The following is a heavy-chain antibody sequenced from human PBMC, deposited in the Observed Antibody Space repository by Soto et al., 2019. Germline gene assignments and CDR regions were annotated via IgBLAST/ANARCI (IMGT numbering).Heavy chain of an antibody. Sequence: ASVKVSCKASGGTFSSYAISWVRQAPGQGLEWMGGIIPIFGTANYAQKFQGRVTITADESTSTAYMELSSLRSEDTAVYYCAGSRSPGYCISTSCYANFDYWGQGTLVTVSS. V-gene: IGHV1-69*13. CDR2: IIPIFGTA. CDR3: AGSRSPGYCISTSCYANFDY. CDR1: GGTFSSYA. D-gene: IGHD2-2*01. J-gene: IGHJ4*02.